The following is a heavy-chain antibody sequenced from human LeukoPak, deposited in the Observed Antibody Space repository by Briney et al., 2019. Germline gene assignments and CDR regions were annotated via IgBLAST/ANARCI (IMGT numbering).Heavy chain of an antibody. CDR2: ISYDGSNK. Sequence: PGGSLRLSRAASGFTFSSYAMHWVRQAPGKGLEWVAVISYDGSNKYYADSVKGRFTISRDNSKNTLYLQMNSLRAEDTAVYYCARNTLIINYYYGMDVWGQGTTVTVSS. J-gene: IGHJ6*02. V-gene: IGHV3-30-3*01. CDR1: GFTFSSYA. D-gene: IGHD3-10*01. CDR3: ARNTLIINYYYGMDV.